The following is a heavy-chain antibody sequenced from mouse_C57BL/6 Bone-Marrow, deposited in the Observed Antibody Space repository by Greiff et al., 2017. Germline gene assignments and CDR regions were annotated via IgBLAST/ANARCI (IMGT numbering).Heavy chain of an antibody. CDR3: AKEHGVQRDYYAMDY. CDR1: GYTFTSYD. D-gene: IGHD2-14*01. J-gene: IGHJ4*01. Sequence: QVQLQQSGPELVKPGASVKLSCKASGYTFTSYDINWVKQRPGQGLEWIGWIYPRDGSTKFTEKFKGKATLTVDTSSSTEYMELHNLTSEDSAVYFCAKEHGVQRDYYAMDYWGQGTSVTASS. CDR2: IYPRDGST. V-gene: IGHV1-85*01.